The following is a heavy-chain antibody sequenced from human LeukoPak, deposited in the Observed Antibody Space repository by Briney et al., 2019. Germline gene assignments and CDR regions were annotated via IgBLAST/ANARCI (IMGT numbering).Heavy chain of an antibody. J-gene: IGHJ4*02. D-gene: IGHD2-8*02. CDR3: ATYRQVLLPFES. CDR2: IFPSGGEI. Sequence: GGSLRLSCEASGFTFSTLAMIWVRQPPGKGLEWVSSIFPSGGEIHYADSVRGRFTISRDNSKSTLSLQMNSLRAEDTAIYYCATYRQVLLPFESWGQGTLVTVSS. CDR1: GFTFSTLA. V-gene: IGHV3-23*01.